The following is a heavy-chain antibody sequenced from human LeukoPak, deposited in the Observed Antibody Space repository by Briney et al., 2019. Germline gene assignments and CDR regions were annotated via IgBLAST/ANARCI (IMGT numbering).Heavy chain of an antibody. CDR1: GFTFSSYA. Sequence: GGSLRLSCAASGFTFSSYAMSWVRQAPGKGLEWVSAISGSGGTTYYADSVKGRFTISRDNSENTLYLQMNNLRAEDTAVYWCAKLDSSGYFLRRNFDYWGQGTLVTVSS. J-gene: IGHJ4*02. CDR2: ISGSGGTT. CDR3: AKLDSSGYFLRRNFDY. D-gene: IGHD3-22*01. V-gene: IGHV3-23*01.